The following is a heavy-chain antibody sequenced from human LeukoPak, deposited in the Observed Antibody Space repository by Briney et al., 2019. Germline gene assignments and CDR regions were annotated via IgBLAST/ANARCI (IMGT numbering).Heavy chain of an antibody. CDR1: GFTFSSYE. CDR2: ISSSGSTI. Sequence: GGSLRLSCAASGFTFSSYEMNWVRQAPGKGLEWVSYISSSGSTIYYADSVKGRFTISRDNAKNSLYLQMNSLRAEDTAVYYCASQIRYSPFDYWGQGTLVTVSS. V-gene: IGHV3-48*03. CDR3: ASQIRYSPFDY. D-gene: IGHD3-9*01. J-gene: IGHJ4*02.